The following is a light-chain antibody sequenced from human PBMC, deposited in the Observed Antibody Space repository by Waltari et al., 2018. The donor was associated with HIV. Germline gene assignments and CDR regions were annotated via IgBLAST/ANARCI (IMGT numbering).Light chain of an antibody. Sequence: QSVLTQPPSVSGAPGQRVTIACTGTRSNIGAGFDVHWYQQIPGNAPKLLIYRKSIRPSGVPDRVSCSKAGTAASLAITGLQSEDEADYYCQSYDMSQSGSLVFGGGTKLTVL. CDR3: QSYDMSQSGSLV. V-gene: IGLV1-40*01. J-gene: IGLJ2*01. CDR1: RSNIGAGFD. CDR2: RKS.